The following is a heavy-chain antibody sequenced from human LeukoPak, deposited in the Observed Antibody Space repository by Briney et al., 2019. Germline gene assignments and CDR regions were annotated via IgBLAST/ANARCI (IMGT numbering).Heavy chain of an antibody. Sequence: ASVKVSCKASGYTFTNYGITWVRQAPGQGLEWMGWISAYNGNTNYPQKLQGRVTMTTDTPTSTAYMELRSLRSDDTAVYYCARISSRYCSSTSCYRFDYWGQGTLVTVSS. V-gene: IGHV1-18*01. CDR2: ISAYNGNT. D-gene: IGHD2-2*02. CDR3: ARISSRYCSSTSCYRFDY. J-gene: IGHJ4*02. CDR1: GYTFTNYG.